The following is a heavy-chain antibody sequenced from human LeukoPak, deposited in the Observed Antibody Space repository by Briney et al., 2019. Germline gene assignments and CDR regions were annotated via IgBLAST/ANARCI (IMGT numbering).Heavy chain of an antibody. D-gene: IGHD4-17*01. Sequence: PGRSLRLSCAASEFIFSDYAMDWVRQAPGKGLEWVAIISDYGSNRYYADSVRGRFTISRDNSKNTLYLQMNNLRAEDTAVYYCARTHDYGDSRDASDVWGQGTMVTVSS. CDR1: EFIFSDYA. J-gene: IGHJ3*01. V-gene: IGHV3-30*04. CDR3: ARTHDYGDSRDASDV. CDR2: ISDYGSNR.